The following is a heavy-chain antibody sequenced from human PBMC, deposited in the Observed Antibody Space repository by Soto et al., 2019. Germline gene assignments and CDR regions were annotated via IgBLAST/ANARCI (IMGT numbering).Heavy chain of an antibody. CDR2: IYYSGST. Sequence: KPSETLSLTCTVSGGSISSSSYYWGWIRQPPGKGLEWIGSIYYSGSTYYNPSLKSRVTISVDTSKNQFSLKLSSVTAADTAVYYCATMVYAITYYYGMDVWGQGTTVTVSS. CDR3: ATMVYAITYYYGMDV. D-gene: IGHD2-8*01. CDR1: GGSISSSSYY. V-gene: IGHV4-39*01. J-gene: IGHJ6*02.